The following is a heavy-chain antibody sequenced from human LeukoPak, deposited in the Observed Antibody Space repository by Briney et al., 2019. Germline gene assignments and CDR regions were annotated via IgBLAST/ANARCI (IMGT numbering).Heavy chain of an antibody. CDR1: GYSISSGYY. J-gene: IGHJ5*02. D-gene: IGHD3-22*01. CDR3: ARGGVVVIEAANWFDP. CDR2: TYHSGST. V-gene: IGHV4-38-2*02. Sequence: SETLSLTCTVSGYSISSGYYWGWIRQPPGKGLEWIGSTYHSGSTYYNPSLKSRVTISVDTSKNQFSLKLGSVTAADTAVYYCARGGVVVIEAANWFDPWGQGTLVTVSS.